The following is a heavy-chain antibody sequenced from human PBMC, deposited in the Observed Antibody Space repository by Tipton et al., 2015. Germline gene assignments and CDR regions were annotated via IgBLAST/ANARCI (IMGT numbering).Heavy chain of an antibody. CDR3: ARERPSYYYYYGMDV. V-gene: IGHV3-53*01. Sequence: SLRFSCAASGFTVSSNPMNWVRQAPGKGLEWVSVIYSGGDTYYAESVKGRFTISRDISKNTLHLQMNSLRAEDTAVYYCARERPSYYYYYGMDVWGQGTTVTVSS. J-gene: IGHJ6*02. CDR2: IYSGGDT. CDR1: GFTVSSNP.